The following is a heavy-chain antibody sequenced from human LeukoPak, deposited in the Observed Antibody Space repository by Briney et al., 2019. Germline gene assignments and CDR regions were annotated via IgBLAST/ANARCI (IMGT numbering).Heavy chain of an antibody. CDR1: GGSFSGYY. Sequence: PSETLSLTCAVYGGSFSGYYWSWLRQPPGKGLEWIGEINHSGSTDHNPSLKSRVTISVDTSKNQFSLKLSSVTAADTAVYYCARDEGRSAYYYGSGSYYPFDYWGQGTLVTVSS. D-gene: IGHD3-10*01. V-gene: IGHV4-34*01. J-gene: IGHJ4*02. CDR3: ARDEGRSAYYYGSGSYYPFDY. CDR2: INHSGST.